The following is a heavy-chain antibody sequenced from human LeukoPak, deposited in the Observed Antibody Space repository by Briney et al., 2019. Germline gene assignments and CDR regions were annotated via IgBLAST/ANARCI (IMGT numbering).Heavy chain of an antibody. CDR2: ISGSGGNS. CDR3: AGVDAAMPDAFDI. D-gene: IGHD5-18*01. Sequence: PGGSLRLSCAASGFTFSSYVMTWVRQAPGKGLEWVSAISGSGGNSNYADSVKGRFTISRDNSKNTLYLQMNSLRAEDTAVYYCAGVDAAMPDAFDIWGQGTTVTVSS. CDR1: GFTFSSYV. J-gene: IGHJ3*02. V-gene: IGHV3-23*01.